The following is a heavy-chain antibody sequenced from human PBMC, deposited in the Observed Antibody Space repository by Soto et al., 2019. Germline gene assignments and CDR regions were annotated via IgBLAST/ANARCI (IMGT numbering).Heavy chain of an antibody. D-gene: IGHD2-15*01. CDR1: GFSLSTSGMC. CDR2: IDWDDDK. Sequence: SGPTLVNPTQTLTLTCTFSGFSLSTSGMCVSWIRQPPGKALEWLARIDWDDDKYYSTSLKTRLTISKDTSKNQVVLTMTNIDPVDTATYYFARSSQKFCSGGSCYFLVPRFGFDYWGQGTLVTVSS. J-gene: IGHJ4*02. CDR3: ARSSQKFCSGGSCYFLVPRFGFDY. V-gene: IGHV2-70*11.